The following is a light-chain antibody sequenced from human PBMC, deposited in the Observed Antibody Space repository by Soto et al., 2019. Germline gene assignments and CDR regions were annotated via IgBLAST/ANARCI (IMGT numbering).Light chain of an antibody. CDR1: QSVSNN. Sequence: EIVTTQSPATLSVSPGERATLSCRASQSVSNNLAWYQQRPGQAPRLLIYGVSSRATGIPDRFSGSGSGTDFTLTISRLEPEDFAVYYCQQRSNWPPLTFGGGTKVDIK. CDR2: GVS. J-gene: IGKJ4*01. CDR3: QQRSNWPPLT. V-gene: IGKV3D-20*02.